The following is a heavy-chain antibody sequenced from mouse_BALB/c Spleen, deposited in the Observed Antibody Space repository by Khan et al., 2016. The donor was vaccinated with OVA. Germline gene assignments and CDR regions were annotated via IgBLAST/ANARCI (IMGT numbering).Heavy chain of an antibody. V-gene: IGHV5-17*02. CDR1: GFTFNNYG. D-gene: IGHD1-1*01. CDR3: ATSYFYGYYFDY. CDR2: ISGDSNTI. Sequence: EVEPVESGGGLVQPGGSRKLSCAASGFTFNNYGMHWVRQTPEKGLEWVAYISGDSNTIYYVDSVKGRFTISRDNPKNTLFLQMTSLMSEDTAMYYCATSYFYGYYFDYWGPGTTLTVS. J-gene: IGHJ2*01.